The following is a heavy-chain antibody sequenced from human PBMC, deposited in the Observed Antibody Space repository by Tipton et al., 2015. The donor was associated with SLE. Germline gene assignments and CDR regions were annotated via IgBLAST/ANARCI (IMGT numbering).Heavy chain of an antibody. CDR2: INHSGST. CDR3: ARGSVGGYYSYFSYMDV. J-gene: IGHJ6*03. CDR1: NDSISSSTYY. Sequence: GLVKPSETLSLTCTVSNDSISSSTYYWGWIRQPPGKGLEWIGEINHSGSTNYNPSLKSRVTITVDSSKNQFSLKLSSVTAADTAVYYCARGSVGGYYSYFSYMDVWGKGTTVTVSS. D-gene: IGHD3-22*01. V-gene: IGHV4-39*07.